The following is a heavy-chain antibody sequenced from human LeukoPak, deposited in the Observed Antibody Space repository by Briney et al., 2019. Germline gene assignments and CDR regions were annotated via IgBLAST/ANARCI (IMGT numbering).Heavy chain of an antibody. CDR1: GGSFSGYY. CDR2: INHSGST. CDR3: ARGGLYCSSSSCTPDWFDP. D-gene: IGHD2-2*01. V-gene: IGHV4-34*01. Sequence: SETLSLTCAVYGGSFSGYYWSWIRQPPGKGLEWIGEINHSGSTNYNPSLKSRVTISVDTSKNQFSLKLTSVTAADTAVYYCARGGLYCSSSSCTPDWFDPWGRGTLVTVSS. J-gene: IGHJ5*02.